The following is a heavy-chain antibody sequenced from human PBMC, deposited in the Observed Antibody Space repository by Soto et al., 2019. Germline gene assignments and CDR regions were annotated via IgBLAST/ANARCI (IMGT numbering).Heavy chain of an antibody. D-gene: IGHD4-17*01. Sequence: SVKVSCKASGGTFSSYTICWVRQAPGQGLEWMGRIIPILGIANYAQKFQGRVTITADKSTSTAYMELSSLRSEDTAVYYCAREGYGGPQKAFDIWGQGTMVTVSS. CDR3: AREGYGGPQKAFDI. V-gene: IGHV1-69*04. CDR2: IIPILGIA. J-gene: IGHJ3*02. CDR1: GGTFSSYT.